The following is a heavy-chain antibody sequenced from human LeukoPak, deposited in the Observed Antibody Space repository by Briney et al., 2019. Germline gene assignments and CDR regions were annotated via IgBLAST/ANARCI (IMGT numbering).Heavy chain of an antibody. CDR2: MSHNRGT. J-gene: IGHJ6*04. V-gene: IGHV4-38-2*01. CDR1: GHSICTGYY. D-gene: IGHD3-10*01. Sequence: SETLSLTCAVSGHSICTGYYWGWIRQPPGKGLEWIGSMSHNRGTYYNPSLKSRVTISMDTSKNQISLRLTSVTAADTAVYYCASYYASGVSAYNYYGMDVWGKGTTVTVSS. CDR3: ASYYASGVSAYNYYGMDV.